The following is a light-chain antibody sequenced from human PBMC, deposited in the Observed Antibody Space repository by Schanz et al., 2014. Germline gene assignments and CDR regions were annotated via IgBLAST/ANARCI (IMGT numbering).Light chain of an antibody. CDR1: SSNIGSNT. CDR2: TND. Sequence: QSVLTQPPSASGTPGQRVTISCSGSSSNIGSNTVNWYQQLPGTAPKLLIYTNDQRPSGVPDRFSGSRSGSTASLTVSGLQADDEADYYCCSYIGTNHLVLFGGGTKLTVL. CDR3: CSYIGTNHLVL. V-gene: IGLV1-44*01. J-gene: IGLJ3*02.